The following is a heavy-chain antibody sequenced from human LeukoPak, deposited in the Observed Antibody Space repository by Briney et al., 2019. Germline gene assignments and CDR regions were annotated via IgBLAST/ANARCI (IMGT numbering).Heavy chain of an antibody. CDR3: ARYSSAWMTFDY. J-gene: IGHJ4*02. D-gene: IGHD6-19*01. CDR2: INPNSGGT. CDR1: GYTFTDYY. Sequence: ASVQVSCKTSGYTFTDYYMHWVRQAPGQGLEWMGWINPNSGGTKYAQRFQGRVTMTRDTSITTTYMELSRLASDDTALYYCARYSSAWMTFDYWGQGTPVTVSS. V-gene: IGHV1-2*02.